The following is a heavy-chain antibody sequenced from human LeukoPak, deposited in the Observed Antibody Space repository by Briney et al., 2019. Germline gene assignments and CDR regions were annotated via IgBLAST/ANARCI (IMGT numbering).Heavy chain of an antibody. D-gene: IGHD3-10*01. V-gene: IGHV4-59*08. CDR2: IYYSGST. CDR3: ARLDYYGSGTDY. J-gene: IGHJ4*02. CDR1: GVSISSYY. Sequence: PSETLSLTCTVSGVSISSYYWSWIRQPPGKGLEWIGYIYYSGSTNYNPSLKSRVTISVDTSKNQFSLKLSSVTAADTAVYYCARLDYYGSGTDYWGQGTLVTVSA.